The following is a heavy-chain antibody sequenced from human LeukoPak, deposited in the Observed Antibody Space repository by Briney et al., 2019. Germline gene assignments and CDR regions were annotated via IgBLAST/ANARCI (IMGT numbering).Heavy chain of an antibody. Sequence: SQTLSLTCAISGDSVSSNSVAWNGIRQSPSRGLEWLGSTYYRSKWYNDYALSVKSRININPDTSKNPFPLQLNSVTPEDTAVYYFARDRGSLRYYFDYWGQGTLVTVSS. CDR3: ARDRGSLRYYFDY. J-gene: IGHJ4*02. V-gene: IGHV6-1*01. CDR1: GDSVSSNSVA. D-gene: IGHD1-26*01. CDR2: TYYRSKWYN.